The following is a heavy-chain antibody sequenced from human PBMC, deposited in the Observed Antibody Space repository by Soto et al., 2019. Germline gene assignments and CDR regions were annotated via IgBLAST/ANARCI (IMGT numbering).Heavy chain of an antibody. D-gene: IGHD6-13*01. V-gene: IGHV1-2*04. J-gene: IGHJ5*02. CDR2: INPNSGGT. CDR1: GYTFTGYY. CDR3: ARGASLVPAAGTGPWFDP. Sequence: QVQLVQSGAEVKKPGASVKVSCKASGYTFTGYYMHWVRQAPGQGLEWMGWINPNSGGTNYAQKFQGWVTMTRDTSISTAYRELSRLRSDATAVYYCARGASLVPAAGTGPWFDPWGQGTLVTVSS.